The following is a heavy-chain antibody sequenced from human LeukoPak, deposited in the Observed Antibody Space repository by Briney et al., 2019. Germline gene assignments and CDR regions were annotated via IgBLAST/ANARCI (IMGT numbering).Heavy chain of an antibody. CDR3: ARDGFERSLDY. Sequence: PGGSLRLSCAASGFSFSKAWLNWVHQAPGKGLEWVSYISSSGSTIYYADSVKGRFTISRDNAKNSLYLQMNSLRAEDTAVYYCARDGFERSLDYWGQGTLVTVSS. CDR1: GFSFSKAW. V-gene: IGHV3-11*01. J-gene: IGHJ4*02. D-gene: IGHD3-10*01. CDR2: ISSSGSTI.